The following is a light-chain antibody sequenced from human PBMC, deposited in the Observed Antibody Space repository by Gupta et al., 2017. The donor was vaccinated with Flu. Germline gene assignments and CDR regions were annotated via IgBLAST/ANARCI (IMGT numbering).Light chain of an antibody. Sequence: QSALTQPASVSGSPGQSITVACAGTSSDIGAYNSVSWYQHHPGKAPKLILFEVYSRPSGISDRFSGSKSCNTASLTISGLQADDEADYYCTSWTTRDTLVFGTGSKVTVL. CDR3: TSWTTRDTLV. J-gene: IGLJ1*01. V-gene: IGLV2-14*01. CDR1: SSDIGAYNS. CDR2: EVY.